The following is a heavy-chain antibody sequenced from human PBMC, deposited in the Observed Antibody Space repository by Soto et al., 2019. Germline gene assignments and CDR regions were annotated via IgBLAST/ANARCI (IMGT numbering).Heavy chain of an antibody. D-gene: IGHD4-17*01. V-gene: IGHV4-30-2*01. CDR3: ARDPYGEYLRYFDP. CDR2: TYHSGNP. Sequence: SETLSLTCGVAGDTISTGGYSWAWIRQPPGEALEWIGHTYHSGNPYYNPSLKSRVIISVDRSKNQCSLKLSSVTSAETAVYDSARDPYGEYLRYFDPGGTGTRVTVPP. CDR1: GDTISTGGYS. J-gene: IGHJ5*02.